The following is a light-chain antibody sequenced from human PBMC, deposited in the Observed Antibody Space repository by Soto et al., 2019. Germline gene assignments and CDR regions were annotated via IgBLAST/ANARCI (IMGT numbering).Light chain of an antibody. CDR2: EVS. CDR3: SKERFNTRVV. J-gene: IGLJ2*01. V-gene: IGLV2-23*02. CDR1: SSDVGSYDL. Sequence: QSALTQPASVSGSPGQSITISCTGTSSDVGSYDLVSWYQQHPGKAPKLIIYEVSNRPSGVSDRFSGSESGNTASLTISGLQAEDEADSYCSKERFNTRVVFGGGTKLTVL.